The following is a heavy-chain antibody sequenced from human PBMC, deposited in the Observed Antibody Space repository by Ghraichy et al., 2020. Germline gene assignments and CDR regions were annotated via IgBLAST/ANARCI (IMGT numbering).Heavy chain of an antibody. V-gene: IGHV4-59*01. J-gene: IGHJ6*03. D-gene: IGHD2-8*01. Sequence: SQTLSLTCTVSGGSISTYYWSWIRQPPGKGLEWIGYIYYSGSTNYNPSLQSRVTISVDTSKNQFSLKLSSVTAADTAVYFCARNDYYRYYMDVWGKGTTVTVSS. CDR1: GGSISTYY. CDR3: ARNDYYRYYMDV. CDR2: IYYSGST.